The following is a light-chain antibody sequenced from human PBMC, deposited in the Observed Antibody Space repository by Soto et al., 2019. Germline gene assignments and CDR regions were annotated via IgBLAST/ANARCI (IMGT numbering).Light chain of an antibody. CDR1: SSNIGAGHD. CDR2: DNN. Sequence: QPVLTQPPSVSGAPGQRVTISCTGSSSNIGAGHDVNWYQQLPGRAPKLLIYDNNNRPSGVPDRFSASKSGTSASLAITGLQAEDEADYHCQSYDSSLGGSVFGGGTKVTVL. J-gene: IGLJ3*02. V-gene: IGLV1-40*01. CDR3: QSYDSSLGGSV.